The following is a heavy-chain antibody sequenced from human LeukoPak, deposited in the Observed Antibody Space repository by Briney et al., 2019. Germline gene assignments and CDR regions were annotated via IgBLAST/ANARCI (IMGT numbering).Heavy chain of an antibody. Sequence: SETLSLTCTVSGGSISNYYWSWIRQPPGKGLEWIGYIYYSGSTNYNPSLKSRVTISVDTSKNQFSLKLSSVTAADTAVYYCAIYSSGWYGGFDPWGQGTLVTVSS. CDR1: GGSISNYY. CDR2: IYYSGST. CDR3: AIYSSGWYGGFDP. D-gene: IGHD6-19*01. V-gene: IGHV4-59*08. J-gene: IGHJ5*02.